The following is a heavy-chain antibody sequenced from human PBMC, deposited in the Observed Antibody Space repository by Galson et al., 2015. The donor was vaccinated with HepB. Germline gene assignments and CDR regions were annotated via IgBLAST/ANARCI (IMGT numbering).Heavy chain of an antibody. CDR2: IDSTSRAI. CDR3: ARDDPILGGAFEI. D-gene: IGHD2-21*01. CDR1: GFPYSTSN. V-gene: IGHV3-48*01. Sequence: SLRLSCAASGFPYSTSNMVWFRQAAGKGLEWLSYIDSTSRAIYYADSVKGRFTVSRDNGQNSLSLQMNSLRVGDTAVYYCARDDPILGGAFEIWGQGTIVSVS. J-gene: IGHJ3*02.